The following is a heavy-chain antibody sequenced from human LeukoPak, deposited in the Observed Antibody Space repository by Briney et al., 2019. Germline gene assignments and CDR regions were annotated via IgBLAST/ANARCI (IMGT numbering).Heavy chain of an antibody. D-gene: IGHD1-1*01. CDR3: ARAPNWRFDY. CDR1: GFTVSSTC. Sequence: PGGSLRLSCAASGFTVSSTCMNWVRQAPGKGLEWVSVIYSDGSTYYADSVKGRFTISRDDSKNTLYLQMNSLRAEDTAVYYCARAPNWRFDYWGQGTLVTVSS. J-gene: IGHJ4*02. V-gene: IGHV3-53*01. CDR2: IYSDGST.